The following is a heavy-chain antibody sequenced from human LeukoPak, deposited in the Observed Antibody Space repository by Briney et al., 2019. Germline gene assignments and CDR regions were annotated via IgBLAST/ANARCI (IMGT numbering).Heavy chain of an antibody. CDR3: ASELATVTNYFDY. D-gene: IGHD4-17*01. CDR1: GGSFSGYY. Sequence: SETLSLTCAVYGGSFSGYYWSWIRQPPGKGLEWIGEINHSGSTNYNPSLKSRVTISVDTSKNQFSLKLSSVTAADTAVYYCASELATVTNYFDYWGQGTLVTVSS. V-gene: IGHV4-34*01. CDR2: INHSGST. J-gene: IGHJ4*02.